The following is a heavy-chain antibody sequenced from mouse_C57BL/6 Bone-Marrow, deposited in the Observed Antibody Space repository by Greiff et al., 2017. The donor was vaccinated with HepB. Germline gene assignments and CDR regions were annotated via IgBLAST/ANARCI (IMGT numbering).Heavy chain of an antibody. CDR3: ARPPRVYDYDWCAY. J-gene: IGHJ3*01. CDR2: INPNNGGT. D-gene: IGHD2-4*01. Sequence: VQLQQSGPELVKPGASVKISCKASGYTLTDYYMNWVKQSHGKSLEWIGDINPNNGGTSYNQKFKGKATLTGDKSSSTTYMELRNLTSEDSAVYYCARPPRVYDYDWCAYGGQGTLVTVSA. V-gene: IGHV1-26*01. CDR1: GYTLTDYY.